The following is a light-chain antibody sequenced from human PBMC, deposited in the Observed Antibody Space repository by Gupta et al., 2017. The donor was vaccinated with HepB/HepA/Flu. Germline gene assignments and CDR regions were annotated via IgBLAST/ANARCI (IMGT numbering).Light chain of an antibody. Sequence: DIQMTQSPASLPASVGDRVTITCRASQNIDNFVNWYQQKPGQAPKVLIYAASRWLNGVPSRFSGSGCGKDLDFTINERQQEDYATYICQQNDNTPIFIFGHGTKVD. V-gene: IGKV1-39*01. CDR1: QNIDNF. CDR2: AAS. J-gene: IGKJ3*01. CDR3: QQNDNTPIFI.